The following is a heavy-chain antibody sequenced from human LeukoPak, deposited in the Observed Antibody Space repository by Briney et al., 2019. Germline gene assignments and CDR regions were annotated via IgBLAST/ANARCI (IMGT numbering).Heavy chain of an antibody. D-gene: IGHD1-26*01. CDR2: INPTGGST. V-gene: IGHV1-46*01. CDR3: AAELYSGTYGRCCSFAF. J-gene: IGHJ4*02. Sequence: ASVKVSCKASGYTFTSYYMHWVRQAPGQGLEWMGLINPTGGSTGYAQKFQGRVTMTRDMSTSTDYMELSSLRSEDTAIYYCAAELYSGTYGRCCSFAFWGQGTPVTVSS. CDR1: GYTFTSYY.